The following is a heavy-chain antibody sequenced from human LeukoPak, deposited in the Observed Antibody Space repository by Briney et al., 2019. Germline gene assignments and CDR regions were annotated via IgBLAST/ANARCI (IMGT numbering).Heavy chain of an antibody. CDR1: GGSISSYY. CDR2: IYNSGST. Sequence: SETLSLTCTVSGGSISSYYWSWIRQPPGKGLEWIGYIYNSGSTNYNPSLKSRVTISVDTSKNQFSLKLSSVTAADTAVYYCASSPPYDYYMDVWGKGTTVTVSS. V-gene: IGHV4-4*09. CDR3: ASSPPYDYYMDV. J-gene: IGHJ6*03. D-gene: IGHD2-8*01.